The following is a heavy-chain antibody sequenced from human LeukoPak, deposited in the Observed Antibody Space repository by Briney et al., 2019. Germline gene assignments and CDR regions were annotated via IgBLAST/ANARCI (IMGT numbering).Heavy chain of an antibody. J-gene: IGHJ4*02. D-gene: IGHD5-18*01. V-gene: IGHV4-61*01. CDR3: ARVLRAASWRSYDY. CDR2: IYYNGDT. Sequence: ETLSLTCTVSGGSVSNSLHYWSWIRQPPGKGLEWIGYIYYNGDTNYNPSLKSRVIISIDTSSNQFSLRLNSMTAADTAVYYCARVLRAASWRSYDYWGQGSLVTVSS. CDR1: GGSVSNSLHY.